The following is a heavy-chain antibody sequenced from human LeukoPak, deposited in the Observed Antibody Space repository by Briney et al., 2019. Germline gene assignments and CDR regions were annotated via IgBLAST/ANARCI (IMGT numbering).Heavy chain of an antibody. D-gene: IGHD3-22*01. CDR1: GFTFSSYA. V-gene: IGHV3-23*01. J-gene: IGHJ4*02. Sequence: GGSLRLSCAASGFTFSSYAISWVCQAPGKGLEWVSAISGSGGSTYYADSVKGRFTISRDNSKNTLYLQMNSLRAEDTAAYYCAKGSYYDSSGSFYFDYWGQGTLVTVSS. CDR3: AKGSYYDSSGSFYFDY. CDR2: ISGSGGST.